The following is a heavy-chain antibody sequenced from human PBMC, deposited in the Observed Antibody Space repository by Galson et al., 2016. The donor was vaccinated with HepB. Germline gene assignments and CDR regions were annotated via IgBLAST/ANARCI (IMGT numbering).Heavy chain of an antibody. CDR1: GGSFSGYY. CDR2: ISHSGSP. Sequence: SETLSLTCAVFGGSFSGYYWSWIRQPPGKGLEWIGEISHSGSPIYNPSLTSRVTISADTSKNQFSLRLSSVTAADTAVYYYARGRNYYDSSGYTHRGFDPWGQGALVTVSS. CDR3: ARGRNYYDSSGYTHRGFDP. D-gene: IGHD3-22*01. V-gene: IGHV4-34*01. J-gene: IGHJ5*02.